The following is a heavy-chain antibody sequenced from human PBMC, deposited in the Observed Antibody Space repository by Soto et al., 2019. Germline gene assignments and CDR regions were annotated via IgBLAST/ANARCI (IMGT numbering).Heavy chain of an antibody. D-gene: IGHD2-2*01. V-gene: IGHV1-24*01. CDR1: GYTLHELS. CDR2: FDPEDGET. J-gene: IGHJ4*02. Sequence: SVKVSCKVSGYTLHELSMHWVRQAPGKGLEWMGGFDPEDGETIYAQKFQGRVTMTEDTSTDTAYMDLSSLRSEDTAVYYCATGCSSTSCYPGAYWGQGTLVTVSS. CDR3: ATGCSSTSCYPGAY.